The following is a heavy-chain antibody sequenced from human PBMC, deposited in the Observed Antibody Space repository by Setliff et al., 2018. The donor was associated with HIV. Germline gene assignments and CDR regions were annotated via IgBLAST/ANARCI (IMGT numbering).Heavy chain of an antibody. J-gene: IGHJ5*02. CDR3: ARYVWSNGPRDL. CDR2: INHSGSA. Sequence: PSETLSLTCTVSGGSISSDGYYWGWIRQPPGKGLEWIGKINHSGSAKYNPSLQSRVAISVDISKNQFSLKLNSVTPDDTAVYYCARYVWSNGPRDLWGQGTLVTVSS. CDR1: GGSISSDGYY. D-gene: IGHD2-8*01. V-gene: IGHV4-39*01.